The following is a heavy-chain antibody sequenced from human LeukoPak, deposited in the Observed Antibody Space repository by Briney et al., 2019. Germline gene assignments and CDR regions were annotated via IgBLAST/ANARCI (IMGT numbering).Heavy chain of an antibody. CDR2: INWNGGRT. J-gene: IGHJ4*02. CDR1: GFIFDDYG. Sequence: GGSLRLSCAAPGFIFDDYGMSWVRQAPGKGLEWVSGINWNGGRTGYADSVKGRFTISRDNAKNSLYLQMNSLRAEDTALYYCARDYDYGDYPGYWGQGTLVTVSS. V-gene: IGHV3-20*04. CDR3: ARDYDYGDYPGY. D-gene: IGHD4-17*01.